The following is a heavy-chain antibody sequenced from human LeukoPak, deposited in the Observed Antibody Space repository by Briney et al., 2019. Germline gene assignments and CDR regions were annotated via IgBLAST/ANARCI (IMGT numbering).Heavy chain of an antibody. D-gene: IGHD6-13*01. CDR2: ISNSGTTI. V-gene: IGHV3-11*04. CDR1: GFTFSDYY. CDR3: ARVGALSSSWLLY. Sequence: PGGSLRLSCAASGFTFSDYYMSWIRQAPGKGLEWVSYISNSGTTIYYADSVKGRFTISRDNAKKSLYLQMNSLRAEDTAVYYCARVGALSSSWLLYWGQGTLVTVSS. J-gene: IGHJ4*02.